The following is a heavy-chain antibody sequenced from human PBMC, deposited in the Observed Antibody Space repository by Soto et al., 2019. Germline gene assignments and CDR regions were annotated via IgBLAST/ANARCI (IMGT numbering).Heavy chain of an antibody. Sequence: QVQLVESGGGVVQPGRSLRLSCAASGFTFSSYGMHWVRQAPGKGLEWVALISYDGSNKYYADSVKGRFSISRDNSKSALYLQKNSLRPGDTAVYYCAKDRLRGGFLTTATTNGMDVWGQGTTVTVSS. J-gene: IGHJ6*02. V-gene: IGHV3-30*18. CDR2: ISYDGSNK. CDR3: AKDRLRGGFLTTATTNGMDV. D-gene: IGHD1-26*01. CDR1: GFTFSSYG.